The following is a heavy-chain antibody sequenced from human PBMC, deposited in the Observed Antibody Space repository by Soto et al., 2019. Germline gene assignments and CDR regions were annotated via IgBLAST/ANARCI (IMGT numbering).Heavy chain of an antibody. CDR3: ARAAIRDIVVVVAATPNYYYYGMDV. CDR1: GFTFSSYS. Sequence: EVQLVESGGGLVKPGGSLRLSCAASGFTFSSYSMNWVRQAPGKGLEWVSSISSSSSYIYYADSVKGRFTISRDNAKNSLYLQMNSLRAEDTAVYYCARAAIRDIVVVVAATPNYYYYGMDVWGQGTTVTVSS. V-gene: IGHV3-21*01. J-gene: IGHJ6*02. CDR2: ISSSSSYI. D-gene: IGHD2-15*01.